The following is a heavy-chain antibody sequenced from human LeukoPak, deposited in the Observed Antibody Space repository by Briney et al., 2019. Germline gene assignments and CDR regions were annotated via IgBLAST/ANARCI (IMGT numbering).Heavy chain of an antibody. V-gene: IGHV4-34*01. CDR2: INHSGST. CDR3: ARRPVVFSLYYYDSSGSTAPGFDY. CDR1: GGSFSGYY. J-gene: IGHJ4*02. Sequence: SETLSLTCAVYGGSFSGYYWSWIRQPPGKGLEWIGEINHSGSTNYNPSLKSRVTISVDTSKNQFSLKLSSVTAADTAVYYCARRPVVFSLYYYDSSGSTAPGFDYWGQGTLVTVSS. D-gene: IGHD3-22*01.